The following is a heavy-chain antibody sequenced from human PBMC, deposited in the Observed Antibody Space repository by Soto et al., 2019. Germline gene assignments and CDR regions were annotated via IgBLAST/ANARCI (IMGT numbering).Heavy chain of an antibody. CDR1: GFSFSTYS. V-gene: IGHV3-48*01. CDR3: ALRAGPL. Sequence: EVQLVESGGGLVQPGGSLRLSCAASGFSFSTYSMNWVRQAPGEGLEWISYISSSSNTIYYADSVKGRFTISRDNTKNSLYLQMNSLRAEDTAVYYCALRAGPLGGQGTLVTVSS. CDR2: ISSSSNTI. J-gene: IGHJ4*02. D-gene: IGHD6-13*01.